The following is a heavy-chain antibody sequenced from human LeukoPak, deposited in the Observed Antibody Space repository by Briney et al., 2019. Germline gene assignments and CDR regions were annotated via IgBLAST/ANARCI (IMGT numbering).Heavy chain of an antibody. J-gene: IGHJ4*02. D-gene: IGHD6-13*01. CDR3: ARDTGSSSVEDFDY. CDR2: ISYDGSNK. Sequence: PGRSLRLSCAASGFTFSSYGMPWVRQAPGKGLEWVAVISYDGSNKYYADSVKGRFSISRDNSKNTLYLQMNSLRAEDTAVYDCARDTGSSSVEDFDYWGQGTLVTVSS. V-gene: IGHV3-30*03. CDR1: GFTFSSYG.